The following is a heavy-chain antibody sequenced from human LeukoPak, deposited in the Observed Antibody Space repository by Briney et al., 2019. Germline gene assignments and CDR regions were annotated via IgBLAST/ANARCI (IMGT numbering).Heavy chain of an antibody. Sequence: PGGSLRLSCAASGFTFSSYGMHWVRQAPGKGLEGVAAISYDGSNKYYADSVKGRFTISKDNSKNTLYLQMNSLRAEDTAVYYCAPLEDIVVVPAAIPKDYWGQGTLVTVSS. CDR3: APLEDIVVVPAAIPKDY. D-gene: IGHD2-2*01. J-gene: IGHJ4*02. CDR1: GFTFSSYG. CDR2: ISYDGSNK. V-gene: IGHV3-30*03.